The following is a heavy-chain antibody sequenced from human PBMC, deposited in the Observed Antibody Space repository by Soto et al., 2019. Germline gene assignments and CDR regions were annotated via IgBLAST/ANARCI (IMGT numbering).Heavy chain of an antibody. CDR1: GYSFPSFD. CDR3: ARGKRAVAGTIDY. Sequence: QVQLVQSGAEVRKPGASVKVSCKASGYSFPSFDISWVRQAPGQRLEWMGWISGYNGNINYAQKLPGRVTMTTDTSPSTAYMELRSLRSDDTAVYYCARGKRAVAGTIDYWGQGTLVTVSS. J-gene: IGHJ4*02. D-gene: IGHD6-19*01. CDR2: ISGYNGNI. V-gene: IGHV1-18*01.